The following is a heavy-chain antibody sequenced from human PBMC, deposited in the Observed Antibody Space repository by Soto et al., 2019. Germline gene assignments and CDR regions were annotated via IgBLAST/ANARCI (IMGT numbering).Heavy chain of an antibody. CDR1: GGSFSGYY. J-gene: IGHJ6*02. V-gene: IGHV4-34*01. D-gene: IGHD3-10*01. Sequence: SETLSLTCAVYGGSFSGYYWSWIRQPPGKGLEWIGEINHSGSTNYNPSLKSRVTISVDTSKNQFSLKLSSVTAADTAVYYCARGRAWSYYGSGRYYYGMDVWGQRTTVTVSS. CDR3: ARGRAWSYYGSGRYYYGMDV. CDR2: INHSGST.